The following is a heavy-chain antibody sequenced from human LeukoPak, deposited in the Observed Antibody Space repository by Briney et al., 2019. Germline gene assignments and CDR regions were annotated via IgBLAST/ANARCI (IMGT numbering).Heavy chain of an antibody. CDR2: IIPIFGTA. Sequence: SVKVPCKASGGTFSSYAISWVRQAPGQGLEWMGGIIPIFGTANYAQKFQGRVTITTDESTSTAYMELSSLRSEDTAVYYCARVSDSSSRDYYYYYMDVWGKGTTVTVSS. D-gene: IGHD6-6*01. CDR3: ARVSDSSSRDYYYYYMDV. CDR1: GGTFSSYA. J-gene: IGHJ6*03. V-gene: IGHV1-69*05.